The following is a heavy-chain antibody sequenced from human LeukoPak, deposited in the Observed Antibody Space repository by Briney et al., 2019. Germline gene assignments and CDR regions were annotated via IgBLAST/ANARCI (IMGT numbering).Heavy chain of an antibody. D-gene: IGHD2-21*02. CDR2: ISGSGGST. CDR1: GFTFSSYA. V-gene: IGHV3-23*01. J-gene: IGHJ4*01. CDR3: PQPVGYCGDDCHAFDY. Sequence: PGGSLRLSCAASGFTFSSYAMSWVRQAPGKGLEWVSAISGSGGSTYYADSVKGRFTISRDNSKNTLYLQMNSLSPEATAVSYCPQPVGYCGDDCHAFDYWGHRTLVTVSS.